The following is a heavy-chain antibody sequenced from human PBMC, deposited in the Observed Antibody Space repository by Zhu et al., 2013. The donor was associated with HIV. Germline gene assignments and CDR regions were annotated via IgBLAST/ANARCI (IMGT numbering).Heavy chain of an antibody. D-gene: IGHD1-1*01. CDR2: VYSNGRA. CDR3: ARYRGGYDWNVSWFFDI. J-gene: IGHJ2*01. CDR1: GGSMNMYY. V-gene: IGHV4-59*01. Sequence: QVQLRESGPRLVKPSETLSLTCSVSGGSMNMYYWGWIRQSPRKGLEWIGSVYSNGRADYTASLKGRVTIAVDKSKNKFSLTLTSVTVADTATYYCARYRGGYDWNVSWFFDIWGPGAHVCVSS.